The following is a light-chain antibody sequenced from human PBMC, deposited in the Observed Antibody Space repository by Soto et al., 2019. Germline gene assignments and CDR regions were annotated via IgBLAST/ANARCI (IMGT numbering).Light chain of an antibody. CDR2: DAS. Sequence: EIVFTQSPATLSLSPGERATLSCRASQSVSSYLAWYQQKPGQAPRRLIYDASNRATGIQARFSGSGSGTDLTLTISSLETEDFAVYYCQQRSNWPFSFGPGNKVDIK. J-gene: IGKJ3*01. CDR3: QQRSNWPFS. V-gene: IGKV3-11*01. CDR1: QSVSSY.